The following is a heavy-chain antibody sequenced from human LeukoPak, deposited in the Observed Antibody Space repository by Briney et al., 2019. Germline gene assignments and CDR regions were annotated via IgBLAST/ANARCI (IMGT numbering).Heavy chain of an antibody. CDR2: ISSSSSYI. V-gene: IGHV3-21*01. CDR3: ARETGYCSSTSCPAGFDY. J-gene: IGHJ4*02. D-gene: IGHD2-2*01. CDR1: GFTFSSYS. Sequence: PGGSLRLSCAASGFTFSSYSMNWVRQAPGKGLEWVSSISSSSSYIYYADSVKGRFTISRDNAKNSLYLQMNSLRAEDTAVYYCARETGYCSSTSCPAGFDYWGQGTLVTVSS.